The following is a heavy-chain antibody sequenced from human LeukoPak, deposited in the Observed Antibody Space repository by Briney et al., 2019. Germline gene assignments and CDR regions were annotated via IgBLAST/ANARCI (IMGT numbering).Heavy chain of an antibody. J-gene: IGHJ4*02. CDR1: GGSFSVYY. Sequence: PSETLSLTCAVYGGSFSVYYWSWIRQPPGKGLEWIGEINHSGSTNYNPSLKSRVTISVDTSKNQFSLKLSSVTAADTAVYYRARGGITMVQGVIIHYFDYWGQGTLVTVSS. D-gene: IGHD3-10*01. CDR2: INHSGST. CDR3: ARGGITMVQGVIIHYFDY. V-gene: IGHV4-34*01.